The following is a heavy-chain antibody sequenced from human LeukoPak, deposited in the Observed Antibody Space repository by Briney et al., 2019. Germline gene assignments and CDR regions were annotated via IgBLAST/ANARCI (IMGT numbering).Heavy chain of an antibody. CDR1: GFTFDDYA. V-gene: IGHV3-74*01. Sequence: GGSLRLPCAASGFTFDDYAMHWVRQAPGKGLMWVSQISTDGSQTFYADSVKGRFTISRDNAKNTLFLQMDSLRPEDTAVYYCVRSLRSADFWGQGTLVTVSS. J-gene: IGHJ4*02. CDR2: ISTDGSQT. D-gene: IGHD2/OR15-2a*01. CDR3: VRSLRSADF.